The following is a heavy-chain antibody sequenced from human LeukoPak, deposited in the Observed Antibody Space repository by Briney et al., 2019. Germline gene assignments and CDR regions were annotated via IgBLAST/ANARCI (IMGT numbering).Heavy chain of an antibody. D-gene: IGHD3-10*01. J-gene: IGHJ5*02. CDR3: ARRGITMVRVAPNWFDP. CDR1: GGSISSGDYY. Sequence: SQTLSLTYTVSGGSISSGDYYWSWIRQPPGKGLEWIGYIYYSGSTYYNPSLKSRVTISVDTSKNQFSLKLSSVTAADTAVCYCARRGITMVRVAPNWFDPWGQGTLVTVSS. V-gene: IGHV4-30-4*01. CDR2: IYYSGST.